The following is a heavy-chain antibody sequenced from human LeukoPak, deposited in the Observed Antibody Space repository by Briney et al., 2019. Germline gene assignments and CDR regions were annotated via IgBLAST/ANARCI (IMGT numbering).Heavy chain of an antibody. CDR1: GFTFDDYP. Sequence: TGGSLRLSCAASGFTFDDYPMHWVRQAPGKGLEWVSLISGDGGSTYHADSVKGRFTISRDNSKNSLYLQMNSLRTEDTALYYCAKVIYSGYDLFDYWGQGTLVTVSS. CDR2: ISGDGGST. CDR3: AKVIYSGYDLFDY. V-gene: IGHV3-43*02. D-gene: IGHD5-12*01. J-gene: IGHJ4*02.